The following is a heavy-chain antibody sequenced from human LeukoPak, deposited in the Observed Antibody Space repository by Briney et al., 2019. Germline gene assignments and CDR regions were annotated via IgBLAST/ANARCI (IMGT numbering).Heavy chain of an antibody. J-gene: IGHJ5*02. CDR1: GYSISRGYS. Sequence: SETLSLTCTVSGYSISRGYSWGWIRQPPGKGLEWIGNIYHSGSTNYSPSLKSRVTISVDTSKNQFSLKLSSVTAADTAVYYCARGARWELLTRFDPWGQGTLVTVSS. CDR2: IYHSGST. D-gene: IGHD1-26*01. V-gene: IGHV4-38-2*02. CDR3: ARGARWELLTRFDP.